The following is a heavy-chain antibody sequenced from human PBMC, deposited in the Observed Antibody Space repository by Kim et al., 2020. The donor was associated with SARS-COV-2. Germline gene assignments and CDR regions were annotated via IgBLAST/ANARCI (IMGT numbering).Heavy chain of an antibody. J-gene: IGHJ6*02. CDR3: ARGGGGRNEYYYGLDV. CDR1: GGSVSSDGYY. V-gene: IGHV4-61*02. Sequence: TLSLTCTVSGGSVSSDGYYWSWLRQSAGETLEWIGRIYAGGSTTFNPSLKTRVTIALDTSKNQFSLKLSSVTAADTAVYYCARGGGGRNEYYYGLDVWGQGTTVTVP. D-gene: IGHD1-1*01. CDR2: IYAGGST.